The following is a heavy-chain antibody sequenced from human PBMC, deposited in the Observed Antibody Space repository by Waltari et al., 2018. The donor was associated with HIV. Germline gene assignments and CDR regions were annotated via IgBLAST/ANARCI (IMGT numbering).Heavy chain of an antibody. CDR2: IAHDGSSK. V-gene: IGHV3-30*03. Sequence: VQLVGSGRVVVRPGWSVGLLGAASAFIFSDGAVNWVRQGPGKGLEWVGIIAHDGSSKYYADTVKGRFTISRDTSTNTLFLQMNSLTTEDTAVYYCARDSDESGTYGRIDYWGQGTLVTVSS. CDR3: ARDSDESGTYGRIDY. D-gene: IGHD3-10*01. J-gene: IGHJ4*02. CDR1: AFIFSDGA.